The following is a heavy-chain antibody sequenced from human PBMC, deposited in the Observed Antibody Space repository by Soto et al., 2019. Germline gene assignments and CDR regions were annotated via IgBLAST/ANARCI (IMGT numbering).Heavy chain of an antibody. CDR2: INHSGST. J-gene: IGHJ5*02. D-gene: IGHD3-22*01. CDR3: ARGQRITMIVVVHRVWFDP. Sequence: PSETLSLTCAVYGGSFSGYYWSWIRQPPGKGLEWIGEINHSGSTNYNPSLKSRVTISVDTSKNQFSLKLSSVTAADTAVYYCARGQRITMIVVVHRVWFDPWGQGTLVT. CDR1: GGSFSGYY. V-gene: IGHV4-34*01.